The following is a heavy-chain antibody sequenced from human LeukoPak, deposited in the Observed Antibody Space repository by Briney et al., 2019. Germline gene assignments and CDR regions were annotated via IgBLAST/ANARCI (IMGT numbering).Heavy chain of an antibody. D-gene: IGHD3-10*01. CDR3: ARYGSGTYPRFDY. CDR2: IYNSGST. V-gene: IGHV4-59*08. J-gene: IGHJ4*02. CDR1: GGSISGYY. Sequence: PSETLSLTCTVSGGSISGYYWSWIRQSPGKGLEWIGYIYNSGSTNYNPSLQSRVTISVDTSKNQFSLNLSSVTAADTAVYYCARYGSGTYPRFDYRGQGTLVTVSS.